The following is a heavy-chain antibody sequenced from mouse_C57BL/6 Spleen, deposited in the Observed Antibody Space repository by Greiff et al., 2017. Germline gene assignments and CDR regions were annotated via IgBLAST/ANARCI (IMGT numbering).Heavy chain of an antibody. CDR2: ISYDGSN. Sequence: VQLKESGPGLVKPSQSLSLTCSVTGYSITSGYYWNWIRQFPGNKLEWMGYISYDGSNNYNPSLKNRISITRDTSKNQFFLKLNSVTTEDTATYYCARDSLVHWYFDVWGTGTTVTVSS. D-gene: IGHD6-2*01. J-gene: IGHJ1*03. CDR3: ARDSLVHWYFDV. CDR1: GYSITSGYY. V-gene: IGHV3-6*01.